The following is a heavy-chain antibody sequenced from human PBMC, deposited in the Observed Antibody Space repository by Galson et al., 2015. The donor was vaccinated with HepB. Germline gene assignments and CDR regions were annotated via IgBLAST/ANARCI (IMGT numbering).Heavy chain of an antibody. CDR2: INPSGGST. Sequence: QSGAEVKKPGESLKIPCKASGYTFTSYYMHWVRQAPGQGLEWMGIINPSGGSTSYAQKFQGRVTMTRDTSTSTVYMELSSLRSEDTAVYYCAREGGGYSYASFQHWGQGTLVTVSS. CDR3: AREGGGYSYASFQH. CDR1: GYTFTSYY. V-gene: IGHV1-46*01. J-gene: IGHJ1*01. D-gene: IGHD5-18*01.